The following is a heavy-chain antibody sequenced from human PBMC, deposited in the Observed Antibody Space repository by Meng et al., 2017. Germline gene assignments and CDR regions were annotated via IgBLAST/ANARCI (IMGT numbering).Heavy chain of an antibody. CDR1: GYTLTELS. J-gene: IGHJ4*02. Sequence: QVALVRSGAEVKKPGAPGKVSCKVSGYTLTELSMHWVRQAPGKGLEWMGGFDPEDGETIYAQKFQGRVTMTEDTSTDTAYMELSSLRSEDTAVYYCATAHPYGSGSYYSSYYFDYWGQGTLVTVSS. V-gene: IGHV1-24*01. CDR2: FDPEDGET. CDR3: ATAHPYGSGSYYSSYYFDY. D-gene: IGHD3-10*01.